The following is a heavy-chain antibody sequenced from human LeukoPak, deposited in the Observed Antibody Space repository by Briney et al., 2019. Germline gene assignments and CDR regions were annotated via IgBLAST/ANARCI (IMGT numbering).Heavy chain of an antibody. V-gene: IGHV4-34*01. Sequence: SETLSLTCAVYGGSFSPYYWSCIRQPPGKGLECIGEINNSGSTNYNPSLKSRGTISVDTSKNQFSLRLSSVTAADTAVYYCARGGFYCGGDCYVDYWGQGTLVTVSS. D-gene: IGHD2-21*02. J-gene: IGHJ4*02. CDR2: INNSGST. CDR3: ARGGFYCGGDCYVDY. CDR1: GGSFSPYY.